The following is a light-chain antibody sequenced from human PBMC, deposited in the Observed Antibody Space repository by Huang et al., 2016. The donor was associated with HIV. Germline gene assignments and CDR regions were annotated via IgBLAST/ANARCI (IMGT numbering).Light chain of an antibody. CDR3: QQRSNWPLFT. CDR1: QSVSSS. Sequence: SPGERATLSCKASQSVSSSLAWYQQKPGQAPRLLIYDTSNRATGIPARFSGSESGTDFTLTISSLEPEDFAVYYCQQRSNWPLFTFGPGTKVDIK. J-gene: IGKJ3*01. V-gene: IGKV3-11*01. CDR2: DTS.